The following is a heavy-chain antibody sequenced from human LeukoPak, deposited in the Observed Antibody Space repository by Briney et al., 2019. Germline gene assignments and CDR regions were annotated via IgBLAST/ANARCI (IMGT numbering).Heavy chain of an antibody. V-gene: IGHV3-7*03. J-gene: IGHJ5*02. D-gene: IGHD1-7*01. Sequence: GGSLRLSCAASGFTFNHYWMRWVRQAPGKGLEWVATIKGDGSKKDYVESVRGRFTVSIANAKNSLYLQMSSLRVEDTAIYYRESTTGPWGQGTLVTVSS. CDR3: ESTTGP. CDR1: GFTFNHYW. CDR2: IKGDGSKK.